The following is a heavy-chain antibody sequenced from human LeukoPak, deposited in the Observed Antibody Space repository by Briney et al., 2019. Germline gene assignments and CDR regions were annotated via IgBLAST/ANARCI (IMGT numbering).Heavy chain of an antibody. CDR1: GFTFSSYW. D-gene: IGHD3-16*01. V-gene: IGHV3-7*03. J-gene: IGHJ4*02. CDR3: ARVHHLYDYVWGSPFDC. Sequence: PGGSLRLSCAASGFTFSSYWMSWVRQAPGEGLEWVANIKQDGSEKYYVDSVKGRFTISRDNAKNSLYLQMTSLRAEDTAVYYCARVHHLYDYVWGSPFDCWGQGTLVTVSS. CDR2: IKQDGSEK.